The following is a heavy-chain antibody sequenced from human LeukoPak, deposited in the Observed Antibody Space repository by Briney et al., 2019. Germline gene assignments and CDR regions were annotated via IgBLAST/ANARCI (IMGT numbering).Heavy chain of an antibody. V-gene: IGHV3-9*01. D-gene: IGHD2-15*01. CDR3: AKDYCSGGSCYFDY. CDR1: GFTFDDYA. CDR2: ISWNSGSI. Sequence: PGGSLRLSCAASGFTFDDYAMHWVRQAPGKGLEWVSGISWNSGSIGYADSVKGRFTISRDNAKNPLYLQMNSLRAEDTALYYCAKDYCSGGSCYFDYWGQGTLVTVSS. J-gene: IGHJ4*02.